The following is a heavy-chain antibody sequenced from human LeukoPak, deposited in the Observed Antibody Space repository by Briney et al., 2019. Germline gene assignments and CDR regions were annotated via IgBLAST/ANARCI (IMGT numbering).Heavy chain of an antibody. CDR3: ARDRLTYYFGSGSYIGMDY. CDR1: GFTFSSYE. Sequence: SGGSLRLSCAASGFTFSSYEMNWVRQAPGKGLEWVSYISSSGSTIYYADSVKGRFTISRDNAKNSLYLQMNSLRAEDTAIYYCARDRLTYYFGSGSYIGMDYWGQGTLVTVSS. CDR2: ISSSGSTI. J-gene: IGHJ4*02. D-gene: IGHD3-10*01. V-gene: IGHV3-48*03.